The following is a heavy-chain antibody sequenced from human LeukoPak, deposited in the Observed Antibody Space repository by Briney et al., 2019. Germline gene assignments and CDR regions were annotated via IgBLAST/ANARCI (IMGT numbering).Heavy chain of an antibody. Sequence: GGSLRLSCAASGFSFDEFAMHRVRQAPGKGLGWASGISANSASTGYADSVKGRFTISRDNAENSLYLQMNSLRTEDTALYFCAKDIWRGGSLAYMDVWGKGTSVTVSS. CDR3: AKDIWRGGSLAYMDV. CDR1: GFSFDEFA. D-gene: IGHD3-16*01. J-gene: IGHJ6*03. CDR2: ISANSAST. V-gene: IGHV3-9*01.